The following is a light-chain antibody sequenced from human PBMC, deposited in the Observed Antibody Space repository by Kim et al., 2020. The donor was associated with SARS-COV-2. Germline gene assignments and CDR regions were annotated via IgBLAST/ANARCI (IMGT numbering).Light chain of an antibody. CDR1: QRVLSSY. CDR3: QQYETSPWT. V-gene: IGKV3-20*01. J-gene: IGKJ1*01. Sequence: PGERASLACRAVQRVLSSYVAWYQQIPDRAPRRLLYGSSSRATGISDRFSCSGSRTDFTLTISRLDPEDFAVYYCQQYETSPWTFGQGTKVDIK. CDR2: GSS.